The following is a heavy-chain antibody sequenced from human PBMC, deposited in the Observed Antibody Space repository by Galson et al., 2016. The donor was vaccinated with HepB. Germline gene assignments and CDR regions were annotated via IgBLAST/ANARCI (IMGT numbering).Heavy chain of an antibody. V-gene: IGHV5-51*01. Sequence: QSGAEVKKPGESLKISCKTSGYSFISYWIAWVRQMPGKGLEWMGIIYPDISDTRYSPSFQGQVTISVDKSISTAYLQWSSLEASDTAMYFCARHRSPQGVKHAFDVWGQGTMVTVSS. CDR3: ARHRSPQGVKHAFDV. CDR1: GYSFISYW. J-gene: IGHJ3*01. CDR2: IYPDISDT. D-gene: IGHD3-16*01.